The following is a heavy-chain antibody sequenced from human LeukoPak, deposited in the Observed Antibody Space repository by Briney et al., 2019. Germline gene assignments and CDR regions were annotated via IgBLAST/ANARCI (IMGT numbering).Heavy chain of an antibody. CDR2: ISGRGGST. CDR3: AKGGGWLYYLDY. CDR1: GFTFSSYG. J-gene: IGHJ4*02. V-gene: IGHV3-23*01. D-gene: IGHD4-23*01. Sequence: GGSLRLSCAASGFTFSSYGMSWVRQAPGKGLEWVSSISGRGGSTYSADSVKGRFTISRDNSKNTLFLQLNNLRAEDTAVYYCAKGGGWLYYLDYWGQGTLVTVSS.